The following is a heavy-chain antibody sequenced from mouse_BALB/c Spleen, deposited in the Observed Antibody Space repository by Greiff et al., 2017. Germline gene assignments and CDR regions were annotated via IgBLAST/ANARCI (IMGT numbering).Heavy chain of an antibody. CDR2: IWSGGST. CDR3: ARAYYYGSSYVWFAY. J-gene: IGHJ3*01. CDR1: GFSLTSYG. Sequence: VQLVESGPGLVQPSQSLSITCTVSGFSLTSYGVHWVRQSPGKGLEWLGVIWSGGSTDYNAAFISRLSISKDNSKSQVFFKMNSLQANDTAIYYCARAYYYGSSYVWFAYWGQGTLVTVSA. D-gene: IGHD1-1*01. V-gene: IGHV2-2*02.